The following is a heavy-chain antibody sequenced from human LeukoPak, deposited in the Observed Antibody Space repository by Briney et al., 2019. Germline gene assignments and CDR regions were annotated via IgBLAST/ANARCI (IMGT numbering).Heavy chain of an antibody. CDR2: IYSGGST. J-gene: IGHJ4*02. D-gene: IGHD3-22*01. V-gene: IGHV3-53*01. CDR3: AKGPQNYYYDSSGLSGY. Sequence: PGGSLRLSCAASGFTVSSNYMSWVRQAPGKGLEWVSVIYSGGSTYYADSVKGRFTISRDNSKNTLYLQMNSLRAEDTAVYYCAKGPQNYYYDSSGLSGYWGQGTLVTVSS. CDR1: GFTVSSNY.